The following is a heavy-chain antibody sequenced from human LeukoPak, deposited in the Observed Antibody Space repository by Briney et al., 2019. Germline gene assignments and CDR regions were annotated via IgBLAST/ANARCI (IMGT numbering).Heavy chain of an antibody. V-gene: IGHV4-59*08. CDR1: GGSINGYY. J-gene: IGHJ5*02. CDR3: ARLTILLTGYYPSP. D-gene: IGHD3-9*01. Sequence: PSETLSLTCTVSGGSINGYYWSWIRQPPGKGLEWIGYIYHSGSTNYNPSLKSRVTISVDTSKNQFSLKVTSVTAADAAVYYCARLTILLTGYYPSPWGQGTLFTVSS. CDR2: IYHSGST.